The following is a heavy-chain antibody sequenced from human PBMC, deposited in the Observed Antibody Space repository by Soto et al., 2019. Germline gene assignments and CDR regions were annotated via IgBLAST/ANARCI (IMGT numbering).Heavy chain of an antibody. Sequence: QVQLVESGGGVVQPGRSLRLSCAASGFTFSSYGMHWVRQATGKGLEWVAVISYDGSNKYYADSVKGRFTISRDNSKNTLYLQMYSLRAEDTAVYYCAKEYSSGWYGFDYWGQGTLVTVSS. CDR2: ISYDGSNK. V-gene: IGHV3-30*18. J-gene: IGHJ4*02. CDR3: AKEYSSGWYGFDY. D-gene: IGHD6-19*01. CDR1: GFTFSSYG.